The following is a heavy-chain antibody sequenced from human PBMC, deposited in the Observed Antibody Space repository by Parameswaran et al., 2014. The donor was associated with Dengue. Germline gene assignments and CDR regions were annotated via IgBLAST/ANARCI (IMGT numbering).Heavy chain of an antibody. J-gene: IGHJ6*02. CDR2: ISSSSSYI. V-gene: IGHV3-21*01. CDR3: ARDPSTEYQLFYYYGMDV. D-gene: IGHD2-2*01. Sequence: VRQMPGKGLEWVSSISSSSSYIYYADSVKGRFTISRDNAKNSLYLQMNSLRAEDTAVYYCARDPSTEYQLFYYYGMDVWGQGTTVTVSS.